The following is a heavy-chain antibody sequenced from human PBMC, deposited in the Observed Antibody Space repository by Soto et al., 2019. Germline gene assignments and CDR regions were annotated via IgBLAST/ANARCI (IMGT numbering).Heavy chain of an antibody. J-gene: IGHJ4*02. CDR2: INHSGST. CDR1: GGSFSGYY. CDR3: ARGRADY. Sequence: QVQLQQWGAGLLKPSETLSLTCAVYGGSFSGYYWSWIRQPPGKGLEWIGEINHSGSTNYNPSLKXRXXISVDTSKNQLSLKLSSVTAADTAVYSCARGRADYWGQGTLVTVSS. V-gene: IGHV4-34*01.